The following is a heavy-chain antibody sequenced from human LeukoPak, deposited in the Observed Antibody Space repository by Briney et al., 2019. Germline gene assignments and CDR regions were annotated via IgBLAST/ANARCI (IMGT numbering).Heavy chain of an antibody. D-gene: IGHD5-18*01. CDR3: ARARTAMQDY. CDR2: MYYSGST. Sequence: SETLSLTCTVSGDSISSYYWSWIRQPPGKGLEWIGYMYYSGSTNYNPSLKSRVTISVDTSKNQFSLKLSSVTAADTAVYYCARARTAMQDYWGQGTLVTVSS. J-gene: IGHJ4*02. V-gene: IGHV4-59*08. CDR1: GDSISSYY.